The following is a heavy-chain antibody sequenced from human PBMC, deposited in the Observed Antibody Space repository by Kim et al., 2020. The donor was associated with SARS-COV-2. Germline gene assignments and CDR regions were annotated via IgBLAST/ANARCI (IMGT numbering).Heavy chain of an antibody. V-gene: IGHV3-30*18. J-gene: IGHJ6*02. Sequence: GGSLRLSCAASGFTFSSYGMHWVRQAPGKGLEWVAVISYDGSNKYYADSVKGRFTISRDNSKNTLYLQMNSLRAEDTAVYYCAKDGDYGDYGRFYYYGMDVWGQGTTVTVSS. D-gene: IGHD4-17*01. CDR3: AKDGDYGDYGRFYYYGMDV. CDR1: GFTFSSYG. CDR2: ISYDGSNK.